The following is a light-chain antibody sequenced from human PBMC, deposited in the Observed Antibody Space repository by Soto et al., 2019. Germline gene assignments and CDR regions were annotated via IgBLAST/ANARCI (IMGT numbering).Light chain of an antibody. Sequence: QSALTQPASVSGSPGQSFTISCSGTSSDIGAYNYVSWYQQHPDKAPKLIIFDVTNRPSGVSGRFSGSKSANTASLTISGLQFEDEADYYCSSYTVSSAPVIFGGGTKVTVL. CDR3: SSYTVSSAPVI. CDR2: DVT. J-gene: IGLJ2*01. V-gene: IGLV2-14*03. CDR1: SSDIGAYNY.